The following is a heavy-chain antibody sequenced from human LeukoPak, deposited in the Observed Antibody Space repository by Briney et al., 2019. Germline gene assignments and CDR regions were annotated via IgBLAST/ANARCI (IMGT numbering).Heavy chain of an antibody. CDR2: ISYDGSNK. V-gene: IGHV3-30-3*01. Sequence: GGSLRLSCAASGFTFSSYAMHWVRQAPGKGLEWVAVISYDGSNKYYADSVKGRFTISRDNSKNTLYLQMNSLRAEDTAVYYCAKAEYSRFVWYGMDVWGQGTTVTVSS. CDR1: GFTFSSYA. CDR3: AKAEYSRFVWYGMDV. D-gene: IGHD5-18*01. J-gene: IGHJ6*02.